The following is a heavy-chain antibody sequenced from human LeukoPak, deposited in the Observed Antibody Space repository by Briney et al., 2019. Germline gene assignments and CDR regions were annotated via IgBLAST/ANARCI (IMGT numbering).Heavy chain of an antibody. D-gene: IGHD5-18*01. J-gene: IGHJ4*02. CDR2: IRAKAYGGTP. V-gene: IGHV3-49*04. CDR1: GFTVSSNY. Sequence: GGSLRLSCAASGFTVSSNYMSWVRQAPGKGLEWVGFIRAKAYGGTPEYAASVEGRFTISRDDSKSVAYLQMNSLKTEDTALYYCTRARGYSYGYIDYWGQGTLVTVSS. CDR3: TRARGYSYGYIDY.